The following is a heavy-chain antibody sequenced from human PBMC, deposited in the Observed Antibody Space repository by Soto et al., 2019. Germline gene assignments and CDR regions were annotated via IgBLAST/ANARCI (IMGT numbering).Heavy chain of an antibody. J-gene: IGHJ4*02. CDR2: IIPIFGTA. CDR3: ARATQVLTNWNDDVSFDY. V-gene: IGHV1-69*06. Sequence: QVQLVQSGAEVKKPGSSVKVSCKASAGTFRSYAISWVRQAPGQGLEWMGGIIPIFGTANYAQKFQGRVTITADKSTSTVYMELSSLRSEDTAVYYCARATQVLTNWNDDVSFDYWGQGTMVTVSS. D-gene: IGHD1-20*01. CDR1: AGTFRSYA.